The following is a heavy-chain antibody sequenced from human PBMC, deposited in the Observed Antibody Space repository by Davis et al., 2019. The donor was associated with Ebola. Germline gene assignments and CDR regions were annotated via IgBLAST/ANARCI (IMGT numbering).Heavy chain of an antibody. CDR1: GGSFSGYY. CDR3: ARGSYDSSGPPRRY. CDR2: INHSGST. D-gene: IGHD3-22*01. V-gene: IGHV4-34*01. J-gene: IGHJ4*02. Sequence: MPSETLSLTCAVYGGSFSGYYWSWIRQPPGKGLEWIGEINHSGSTYYNPSLKSRVTISVDTSKNQFSLKLSSVTAADTAVYYCARGSYDSSGPPRRYWGQGTLVTVSS.